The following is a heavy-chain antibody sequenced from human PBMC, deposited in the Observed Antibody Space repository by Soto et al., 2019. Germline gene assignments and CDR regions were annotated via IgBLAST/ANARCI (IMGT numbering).Heavy chain of an antibody. CDR2: IRYTGYT. Sequence: SETLSLTCTVSSASISSSYWSWIRQPPWGGLEWIGYIRYTGYTDYTRSLKSRVTISVDTSKNQFSLSLTSVTAADTAVYYCARGPATVTTNPNNYYYHMDVWGPGTTVTVSS. D-gene: IGHD4-4*01. J-gene: IGHJ6*02. V-gene: IGHV4-59*01. CDR3: ARGPATVTTNPNNYYYHMDV. CDR1: SASISSSY.